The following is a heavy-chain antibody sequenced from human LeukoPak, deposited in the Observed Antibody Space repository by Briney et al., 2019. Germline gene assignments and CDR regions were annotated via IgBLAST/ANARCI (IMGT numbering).Heavy chain of an antibody. CDR3: AREYFDY. CDR1: GGSFSGYY. J-gene: IGHJ4*02. Sequence: SETLSLTCAVYGGSFSGYYWSWIRQPPGKGLEWIGEINHSGSTNYNPSLKGRVTISVDTSKNQFSLKLSSVTAADTAVYYCAREYFDYWGQGTLVTVSS. V-gene: IGHV4-34*01. CDR2: INHSGST.